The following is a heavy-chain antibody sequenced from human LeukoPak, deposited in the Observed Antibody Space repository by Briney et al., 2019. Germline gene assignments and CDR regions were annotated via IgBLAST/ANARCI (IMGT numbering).Heavy chain of an antibody. D-gene: IGHD5-18*01. J-gene: IGHJ4*02. CDR3: AEDDAWIQLWSYFDY. CDR1: GFTFSSYA. Sequence: GGSLRLSCAASGFTFSSYAMSWVRQAPGKGLEWVSAISGSGGSTYYADSVKGRFTISRDNSKNTLYLQMNSLRAEDTAVYYCAEDDAWIQLWSYFDYWGQGTLVTVSS. V-gene: IGHV3-23*01. CDR2: ISGSGGST.